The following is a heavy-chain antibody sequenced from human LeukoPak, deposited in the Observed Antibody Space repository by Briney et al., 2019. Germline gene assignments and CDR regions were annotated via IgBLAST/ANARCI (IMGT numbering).Heavy chain of an antibody. CDR1: GFTFSSYE. D-gene: IGHD5-12*01. Sequence: GGSLRLSCAASGFTFSSYEMNWVRQAPGKGLEWVSYISSSGSTIYYADSVKGRFTISRDNAKNSLFLEMNSLRAEDTATYYCARGPRGYSGSATGYFFDFWGQGTLVTVSS. CDR2: ISSSGSTI. CDR3: ARGPRGYSGSATGYFFDF. V-gene: IGHV3-48*03. J-gene: IGHJ4*02.